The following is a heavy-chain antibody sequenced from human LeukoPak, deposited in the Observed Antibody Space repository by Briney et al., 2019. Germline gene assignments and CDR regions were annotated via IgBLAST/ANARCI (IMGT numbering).Heavy chain of an antibody. CDR2: IYYSGST. D-gene: IGHD3-22*01. CDR3: AKAGVRYFDSSGLYAFDF. CDR1: GGSISSTGYC. Sequence: SETLSLTCAVSGGSISSTGYCWAWIRQPPGTGLEWIGTIYYSGSTYHNTSLKSRITMSVDTSRNQFSLKLSSVDAADTAVYYCAKAGVRYFDSSGLYAFDFWGQGTTATVSS. V-gene: IGHV4-39*01. J-gene: IGHJ3*01.